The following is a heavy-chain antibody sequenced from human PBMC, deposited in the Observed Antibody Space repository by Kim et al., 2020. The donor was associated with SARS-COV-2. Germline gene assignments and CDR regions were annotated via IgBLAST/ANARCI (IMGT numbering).Heavy chain of an antibody. CDR1: GFTFSSYW. D-gene: IGHD3-16*02. CDR3: ARGILGGYDYIWGSYRYGFDI. CDR2: IKQDGSEK. V-gene: IGHV3-7*04. J-gene: IGHJ3*02. Sequence: GGSLRLSCAASGFTFSSYWMSWVRQAPGKGLEWVANIKQDGSEKYYVDSVKGRFTISRDNAKNSLYLQMNSLRAEDTAVYYCARGILGGYDYIWGSYRYGFDIWGQGTMVTVSS.